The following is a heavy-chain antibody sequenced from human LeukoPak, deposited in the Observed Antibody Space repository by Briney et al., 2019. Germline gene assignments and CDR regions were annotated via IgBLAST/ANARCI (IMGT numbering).Heavy chain of an antibody. Sequence: PSETLSLTCTVSGGSISSYYWSWIRQPAGKGLEWIGRIYTSGSTNYNPSLKSRVTISVDKSKNQFSLKLSSVTAADTAVYSCARLPFNSGYEYFDYWGQGILVTVSS. CDR3: ARLPFNSGYEYFDY. D-gene: IGHD5-12*01. V-gene: IGHV4-4*07. CDR1: GGSISSYY. J-gene: IGHJ4*02. CDR2: IYTSGST.